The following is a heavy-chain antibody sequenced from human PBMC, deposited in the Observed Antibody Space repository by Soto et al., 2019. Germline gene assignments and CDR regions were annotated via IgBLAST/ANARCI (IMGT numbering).Heavy chain of an antibody. D-gene: IGHD3-22*01. J-gene: IGHJ4*02. CDR3: APSGYYYVGDYYFDY. CDR2: ISGSGGST. CDR1: GFTFSSYA. Sequence: EVQLLESGGGLVQPGGSLRLSCAASGFTFSSYAMSWVRQAPGKGLEWVSAISGSGGSTYYADSVKGRFTISRDNSKNTLYLQMNSLRAEDTAVYCCAPSGYYYVGDYYFDYWGQGTLVTVSS. V-gene: IGHV3-23*01.